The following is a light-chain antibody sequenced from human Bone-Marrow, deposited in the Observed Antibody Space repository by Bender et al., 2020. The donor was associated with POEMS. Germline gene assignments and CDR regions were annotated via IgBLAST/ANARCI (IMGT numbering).Light chain of an antibody. Sequence: QSALTQPASVSGSPGQSISISCTGSSTDVGNYNLVSWYHQRPGKAPNLIIFEVNKRPSGVPDRFSGSESVNTASLTISGLQAEDEGDYYCCAYAGSHTYVFGTGTKVTVL. V-gene: IGLV2-23*02. CDR1: STDVGNYNL. J-gene: IGLJ1*01. CDR2: EVN. CDR3: CAYAGSHTYV.